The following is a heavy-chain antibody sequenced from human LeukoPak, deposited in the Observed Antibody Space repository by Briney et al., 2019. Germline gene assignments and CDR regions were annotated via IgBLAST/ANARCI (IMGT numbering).Heavy chain of an antibody. Sequence: PSETLSLTCAVSGGSISSSNWWSWVRQPPGKGLEWIGEIYHSGSTNYNPSLKSRVTISVDKSKNQFSLKLSSVTAADTAVYYCARQYSSSWNGYYYYYGMDVWGQGTTVTVSS. V-gene: IGHV4-4*02. D-gene: IGHD6-13*01. J-gene: IGHJ6*02. CDR2: IYHSGST. CDR1: GGSISSSNW. CDR3: ARQYSSSWNGYYYYYGMDV.